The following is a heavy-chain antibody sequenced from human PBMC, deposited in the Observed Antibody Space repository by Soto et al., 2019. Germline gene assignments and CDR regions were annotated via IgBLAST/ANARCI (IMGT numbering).Heavy chain of an antibody. V-gene: IGHV4-34*01. CDR2: INHSGST. J-gene: IGHJ5*02. Sequence: QVQLQQWGAGLLKPSETLSLTCAVYGGSFSGYYWSWIRQPPGKGLEWIGEINHSGSTNYNPSLKSRVTISVDTSKNQFSLKLSSVTAADTAVYYCARAAGLAAAGGWFDPWGQGTLVTVSS. CDR1: GGSFSGYY. CDR3: ARAAGLAAAGGWFDP. D-gene: IGHD6-13*01.